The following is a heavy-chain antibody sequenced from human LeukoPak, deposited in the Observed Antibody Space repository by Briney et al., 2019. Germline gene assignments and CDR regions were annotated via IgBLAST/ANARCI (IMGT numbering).Heavy chain of an antibody. D-gene: IGHD3-10*01. V-gene: IGHV4-34*01. CDR1: GGSFSGYY. CDR2: INHSGST. CDR3: ASSSKHMQWFIAGFDY. Sequence: PSETLSLTCAVYGGSFSGYYWSWIRQPPGKGLEWIGEINHSGSTNYNPSLKSRVTISVDTSKNQFSLKLSSVTAADTAVYYCASSSKHMQWFIAGFDYWGQGTLVTVSS. J-gene: IGHJ4*02.